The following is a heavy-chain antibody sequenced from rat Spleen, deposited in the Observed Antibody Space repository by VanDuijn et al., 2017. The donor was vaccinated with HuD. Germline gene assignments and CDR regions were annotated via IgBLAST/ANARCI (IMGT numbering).Heavy chain of an antibody. D-gene: IGHD4-3*01. CDR2: ISHDGGIT. J-gene: IGHJ2*01. Sequence: EVQLVESDGGLVQPGRSLKLSCAASGFTFSDYYMAWVRQAPTKGLEWVATISHDGGITYYRDSVRGRFTISRDNAENTAYLQMNSLWSEDTATYYCAVAGYGYWGQGVVVTVSS. CDR1: GFTFSDYY. V-gene: IGHV5-29*01. CDR3: AVAGYGY.